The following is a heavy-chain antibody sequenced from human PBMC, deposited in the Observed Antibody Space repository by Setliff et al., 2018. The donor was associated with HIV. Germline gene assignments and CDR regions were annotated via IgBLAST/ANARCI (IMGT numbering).Heavy chain of an antibody. CDR1: GYTLSELS. V-gene: IGHV1-24*01. CDR2: FDPEDVET. J-gene: IGHJ4*02. Sequence: ASVKVSCKVSGYTLSELSMHWVRQAPGKGLEWMGGFDPEDVETIYAEKFQGRVTMTSDSLTSTAHMELTRLRSDDTAVYYCARDLGIVIPFDYWGQGTLVTVSS. CDR3: ARDLGIVIPFDY. D-gene: IGHD3-16*01.